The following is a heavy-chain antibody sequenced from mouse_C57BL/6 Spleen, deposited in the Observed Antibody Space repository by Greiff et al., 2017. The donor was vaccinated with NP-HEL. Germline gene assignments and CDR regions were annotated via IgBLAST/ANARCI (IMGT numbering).Heavy chain of an antibody. CDR1: GYTFTDYY. Sequence: EVQLQQSGPELVKPGASVKISCKASGYTFTDYYMNWVKQSHGKSLEWIGDINPNNGGTSYNQKFKGKATLTVDKSSSTAYMELRSLTSEDSAVYDCARSGPIYYGNDWYVDVWGTGTTVTVSS. J-gene: IGHJ1*03. D-gene: IGHD2-1*01. V-gene: IGHV1-26*01. CDR2: INPNNGGT. CDR3: ARSGPIYYGNDWYVDV.